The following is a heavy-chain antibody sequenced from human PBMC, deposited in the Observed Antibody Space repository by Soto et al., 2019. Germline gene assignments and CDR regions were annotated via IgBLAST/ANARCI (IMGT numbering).Heavy chain of an antibody. CDR1: GFTFSNAW. CDR2: IKSKTDGGTT. J-gene: IGHJ6*02. V-gene: IGHV3-15*07. D-gene: IGHD2-2*01. Sequence: GGSLRLSCAASGFTFSNAWMNWVRQAPGKGLEWVGRIKSKTDGGTTDYAAPVKGRFTISRDDSKNTLYLQMNSLKTEDTAVYYCTTPTVAYCSSTSCYVGGYGMDVWGQGTMVTVSS. CDR3: TTPTVAYCSSTSCYVGGYGMDV.